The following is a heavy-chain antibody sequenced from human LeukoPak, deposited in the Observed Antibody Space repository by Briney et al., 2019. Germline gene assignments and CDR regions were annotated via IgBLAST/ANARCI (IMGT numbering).Heavy chain of an antibody. CDR2: MNQDGSRI. D-gene: IGHD1-20*01. CDR1: GFTISNCW. CDR3: ARDRLTGTR. Sequence: QPGGSLRLSCSASGFTISNCWMTWVRQAPGKGLEWVANMNQDGSRIYYVDSVKGRFTISRDNAKNSPHLQMNSLRAEDTAVYYCARDRLTGTRWGQGTLVTVSS. J-gene: IGHJ4*02. V-gene: IGHV3-7*01.